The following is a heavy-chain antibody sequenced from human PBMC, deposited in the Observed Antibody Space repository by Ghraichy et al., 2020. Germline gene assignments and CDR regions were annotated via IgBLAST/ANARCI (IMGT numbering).Heavy chain of an antibody. J-gene: IGHJ6*03. D-gene: IGHD2-2*01. CDR2: IIPIFGTA. Sequence: SGKVSCKASGGTFSSYAISWVRQAPGQGLEWMGGIIPIFGTANYAQKFQGRVTITADESTSTAYMELSSLRSEDTAVYYCARGPYCSSTSCPRDYYYYMDVWGKGTTVTVSS. CDR1: GGTFSSYA. V-gene: IGHV1-69*13. CDR3: ARGPYCSSTSCPRDYYYYMDV.